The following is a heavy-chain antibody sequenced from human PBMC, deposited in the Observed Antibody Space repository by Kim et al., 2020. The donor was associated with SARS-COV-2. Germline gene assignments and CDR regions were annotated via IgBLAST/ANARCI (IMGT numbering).Heavy chain of an antibody. CDR1: GYTFTSYA. V-gene: IGHV7-4-1*02. Sequence: ASVKVSCKASGYTFTSYAMNWVRQAPGQGLEWMGWINTNTGNPTYAQGFTGRFVFSLDTSVSTAYLQISSLKAEDTAVYYCARGPPLWYYDSSGWGNYFDYWGQGTLVTVSS. CDR2: INTNTGNP. D-gene: IGHD3-22*01. J-gene: IGHJ4*02. CDR3: ARGPPLWYYDSSGWGNYFDY.